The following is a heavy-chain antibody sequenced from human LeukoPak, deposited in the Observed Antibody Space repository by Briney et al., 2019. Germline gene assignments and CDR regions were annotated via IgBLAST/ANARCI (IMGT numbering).Heavy chain of an antibody. V-gene: IGHV4-61*02. CDR3: ARDAVVIDAFDI. J-gene: IGHJ3*02. Sequence: KSSQTLSLTCTVSGGSISSGSYYWSWIRQPAGKGLEWIGRIYTSGSTNYNPSLKSRVTISVDTSKNQFSLKLSSVTAAVTAVYYCARDAVVIDAFDIWGQGTMVTVSS. CDR1: GGSISSGSYY. CDR2: IYTSGST. D-gene: IGHD3-22*01.